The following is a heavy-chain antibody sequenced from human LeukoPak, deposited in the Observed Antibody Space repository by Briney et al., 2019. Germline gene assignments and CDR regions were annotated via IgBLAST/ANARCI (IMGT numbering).Heavy chain of an antibody. CDR1: GFTFSSYA. Sequence: GGSLRLSCAASGFTFSSYAMSWVRQVPGKGLEWVSAISGSGVSTYYADSVKGRFTISRDNSKNTLYLQMSSLRADDTAVYYCAKGRYCSSTSCYSVDYWGQGTLVTVSS. D-gene: IGHD2-2*01. J-gene: IGHJ4*02. CDR2: ISGSGVST. CDR3: AKGRYCSSTSCYSVDY. V-gene: IGHV3-23*01.